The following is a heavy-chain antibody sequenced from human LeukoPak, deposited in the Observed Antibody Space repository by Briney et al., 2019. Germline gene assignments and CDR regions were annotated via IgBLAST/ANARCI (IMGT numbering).Heavy chain of an antibody. J-gene: IGHJ4*02. V-gene: IGHV3-30*02. CDR1: GFTFSSYG. D-gene: IGHD6-13*01. CDR3: ARSGASWYGSDFDY. Sequence: GGSLRLSCAASGFTFSSYGMHWVRQAPGKGLEWVAFIRYDGSNKYYADSVKGRFTISRDNSKNTLYLQMNSLRAEDTAVYYCARSGASWYGSDFDYWGQGTLVTVSS. CDR2: IRYDGSNK.